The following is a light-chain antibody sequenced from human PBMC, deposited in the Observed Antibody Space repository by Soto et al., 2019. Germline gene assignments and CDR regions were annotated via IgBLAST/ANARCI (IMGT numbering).Light chain of an antibody. V-gene: IGKV3-11*01. J-gene: IGKJ2*01. CDR2: DAS. Sequence: EIVMTQSQDTLSLCPGERATLSCRASQSVSRHLAWYQQKPGQAPRLLIYDASNRATGIPARFSGSGSGTDFTLTISTLESADFAVYYCQQRGSWPSYTFGQGTKVDIK. CDR1: QSVSRH. CDR3: QQRGSWPSYT.